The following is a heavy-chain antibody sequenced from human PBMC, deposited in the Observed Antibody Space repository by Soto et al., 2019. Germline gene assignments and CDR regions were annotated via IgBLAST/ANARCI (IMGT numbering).Heavy chain of an antibody. Sequence: PGGSLRLSCAASGFTFSSYAMSWVRQAPGKGLEWVSAISGSGGSTYYADSVKGRFTISRDNSKNTLYLQMNSLRAEDTAVYYCAKEIGSPGYYYDSSGYYSVDYFDYWGQGTLVTVSS. J-gene: IGHJ4*02. CDR1: GFTFSSYA. CDR3: AKEIGSPGYYYDSSGYYSVDYFDY. CDR2: ISGSGGST. D-gene: IGHD3-22*01. V-gene: IGHV3-23*01.